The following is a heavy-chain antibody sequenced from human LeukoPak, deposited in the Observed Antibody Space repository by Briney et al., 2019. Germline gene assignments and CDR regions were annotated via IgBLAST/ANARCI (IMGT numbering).Heavy chain of an antibody. J-gene: IGHJ3*02. CDR3: ARTRVQLERRDAFDI. Sequence: GGSLRLSCAASGFTFSSYAMHWVRQAPGKGLEWVAVISYDGSNKYYADSVKGRFTISRDNSKNTLYLQMNSLRAGDTAVYYCARTRVQLERRDAFDIWGQGTMVTVSS. CDR2: ISYDGSNK. D-gene: IGHD1-1*01. V-gene: IGHV3-30-3*01. CDR1: GFTFSSYA.